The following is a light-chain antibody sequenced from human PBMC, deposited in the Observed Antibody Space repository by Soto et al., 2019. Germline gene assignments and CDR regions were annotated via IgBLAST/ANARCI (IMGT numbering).Light chain of an antibody. V-gene: IGKV1-12*01. J-gene: IGKJ5*01. CDR1: QGLSSW. CDR2: AAS. Sequence: DIQMTQSPSSVSASVGDRVTITCRASQGLSSWLAWYQQRPGKAPQLLIYAASSFQSGVPSRFSGSGSGTDFTLTISSLQTEEFATYYCQQAHSFPPTFGQGTRLEIK. CDR3: QQAHSFPPT.